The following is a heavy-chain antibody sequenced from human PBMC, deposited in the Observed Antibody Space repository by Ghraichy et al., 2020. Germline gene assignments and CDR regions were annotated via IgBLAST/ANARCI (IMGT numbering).Heavy chain of an antibody. Sequence: SETLSLTCTVSGGSISSSSYYWGWIRQPPGKGLEWIGSIYYSGSTYYNPSLKSRVTISVDTSKNQFSLKLSSVTAADTAVYYCGTGDWGPDAFDIWGQGTMVTVSS. D-gene: IGHD7-27*01. CDR3: GTGDWGPDAFDI. CDR2: IYYSGST. J-gene: IGHJ3*02. CDR1: GGSISSSSYY. V-gene: IGHV4-39*07.